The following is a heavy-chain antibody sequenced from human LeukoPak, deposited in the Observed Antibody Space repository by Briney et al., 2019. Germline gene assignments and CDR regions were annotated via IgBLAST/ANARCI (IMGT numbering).Heavy chain of an antibody. V-gene: IGHV3-7*01. Sequence: GGSLRLSCAASGFTFTNYWMNWVRQAPGKGLEWVVLMNPDGSQTVYVDSVKGRFTISRDNAENSLYLQMNSLRAEDTAVYYCARDLGYGALDPWGQGTLVTVPS. J-gene: IGHJ5*02. CDR1: GFTFTNYW. CDR2: MNPDGSQT. D-gene: IGHD4-17*01. CDR3: ARDLGYGALDP.